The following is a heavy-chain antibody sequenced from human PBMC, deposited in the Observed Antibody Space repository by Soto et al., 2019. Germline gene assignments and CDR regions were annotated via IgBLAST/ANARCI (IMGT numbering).Heavy chain of an antibody. D-gene: IGHD5-12*01. Sequence: GGSLRLSCAASGFTFSSYGMHWVRQAPGKGLEWVAVISYDGSNKYYADSVKGRFTISRDNSKNTLYLQMNSLRAEDTAVYYCAKVLPYSGYDGAVDYWGQGTLVTVSS. CDR3: AKVLPYSGYDGAVDY. J-gene: IGHJ4*02. CDR1: GFTFSSYG. CDR2: ISYDGSNK. V-gene: IGHV3-30*18.